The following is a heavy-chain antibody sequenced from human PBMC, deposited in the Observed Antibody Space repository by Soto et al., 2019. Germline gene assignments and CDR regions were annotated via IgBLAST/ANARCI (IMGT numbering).Heavy chain of an antibody. CDR1: GFTFSDYV. CDR2: MTYDGATE. V-gene: IGHV3-30*14. CDR3: ARVRLSIAVNDALDV. J-gene: IGHJ3*01. Sequence: QVRLVESGGGVVQPGTSLRLSCAASGFTFSDYVIHWVRQAAGKGLEWVASMTYDGATEYYADSVKGRFTMSRDNSKRARSLPMNSLRPDDTAVYYCARVRLSIAVNDALDVWGQGTTVTVSS. D-gene: IGHD3-3*02.